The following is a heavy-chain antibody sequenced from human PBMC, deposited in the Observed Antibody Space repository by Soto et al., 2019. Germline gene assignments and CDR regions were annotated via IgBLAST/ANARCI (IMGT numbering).Heavy chain of an antibody. CDR1: GGSFSGYY. D-gene: IGHD6-13*01. CDR2: INHSGST. Sequence: PSETLSLTCAVYGGSFSGYYWSWIRQPPGKGLEWIGEINHSGSTNYNPSLKSRVTISVDTSKNQFSLKLSSVTAADTAVYYCARGDGRAADTMRAGAFDIWGQGTMVTVSS. V-gene: IGHV4-34*01. J-gene: IGHJ3*02. CDR3: ARGDGRAADTMRAGAFDI.